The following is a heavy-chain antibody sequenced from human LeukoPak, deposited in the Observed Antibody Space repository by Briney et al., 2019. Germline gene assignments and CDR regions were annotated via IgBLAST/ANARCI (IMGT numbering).Heavy chain of an antibody. CDR1: GESFSGYY. Sequence: KPSETLSLTCAVYGESFSGYYWTWIRQSPGKGLKWIGEINPGESTYFNPSLKSRLTTYRDTSKNQFSLRLKSVTAEDTGIYYCARGRQXXXMIIVVMXXXSYXLDAWGKGTTVTVS. CDR2: INPGEST. CDR3: ARGRQXXXMIIVVMXXXSYXLDA. D-gene: IGHD3-22*01. J-gene: IGHJ6*03. V-gene: IGHV4-34*01.